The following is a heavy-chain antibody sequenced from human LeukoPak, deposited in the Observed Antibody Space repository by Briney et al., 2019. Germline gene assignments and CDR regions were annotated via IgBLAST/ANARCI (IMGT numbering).Heavy chain of an antibody. V-gene: IGHV4-39*07. CDR2: VSYSGST. CDR1: GGSISSSGYY. J-gene: IGHJ4*02. CDR3: ARDNVGDDTSGIDC. D-gene: IGHD3-9*01. Sequence: SETLSLTCNVSGGSISSSGYYWAWNRQPPGKGLEWIVSVSYSGSTYYSPSLKSRVTISLDTSKNQFSLKLSSVTAADTAVYYCARDNVGDDTSGIDCWGQGTLVTVSS.